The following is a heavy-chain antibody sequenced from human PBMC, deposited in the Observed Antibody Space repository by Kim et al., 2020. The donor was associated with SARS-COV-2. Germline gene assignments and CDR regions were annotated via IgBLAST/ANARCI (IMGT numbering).Heavy chain of an antibody. D-gene: IGHD2-8*01. J-gene: IGHJ5*02. CDR3: AKESGPGGLYGVYYAT. CDR1: RFTFSHYA. Sequence: GGSLRLSCAASRFTFSHYAMSWVRQAPGTGLEWVSCINSNSDAYYSDYVKGRFTISRDNSKNTLHLQKNSPRTDDTALYYCAKESGPGGLYGVYYATWGEAPLVAVYS. V-gene: IGHV3-23*01. CDR2: INSNSDA.